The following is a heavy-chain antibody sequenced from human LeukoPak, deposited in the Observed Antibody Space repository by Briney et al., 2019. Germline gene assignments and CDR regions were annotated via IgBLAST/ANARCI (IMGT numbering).Heavy chain of an antibody. V-gene: IGHV3-23*01. D-gene: IGHD3-22*01. CDR3: AKVGVYDSSGYYLNAFDI. J-gene: IGHJ3*02. Sequence: GGSLRLSCAASGFTFSSYAMSWVRQAPGKGLEWVSDISGSGGSTYYADSVKGRFTISRDNSKNTLYLQMNSLRAEDTAVYYCAKVGVYDSSGYYLNAFDIWGQGTMVTVSS. CDR1: GFTFSSYA. CDR2: ISGSGGST.